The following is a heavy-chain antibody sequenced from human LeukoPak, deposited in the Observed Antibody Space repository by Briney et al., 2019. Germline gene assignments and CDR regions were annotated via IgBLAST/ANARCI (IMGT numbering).Heavy chain of an antibody. J-gene: IGHJ4*02. CDR2: ISSGSTI. Sequence: PGGSLRLSCAASGFTFSSYEMNWVRQAPGKGLEWVSYISSGSTIYYADSVKGRFTISGDNAKNSLYLEMNSLRAEDTAVYYCATFKSRGTYSLDFWGQGTLVTVSS. V-gene: IGHV3-48*03. D-gene: IGHD1-26*01. CDR1: GFTFSSYE. CDR3: ATFKSRGTYSLDF.